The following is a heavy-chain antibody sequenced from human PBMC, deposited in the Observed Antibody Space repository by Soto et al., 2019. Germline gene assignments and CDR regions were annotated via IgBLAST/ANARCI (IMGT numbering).Heavy chain of an antibody. Sequence: SETLSLTCDVSSGYISTSYWWSWVRQPPGKGLEWIGEIFHSGITNYKPSLKGRVTMSVDKSKSQFSLKLSSVTAEDTALYYCASSWDYWGQGTLVTVSS. CDR2: IFHSGIT. V-gene: IGHV4-4*02. CDR1: SGYISTSYW. CDR3: ASSWDY. D-gene: IGHD6-13*01. J-gene: IGHJ4*02.